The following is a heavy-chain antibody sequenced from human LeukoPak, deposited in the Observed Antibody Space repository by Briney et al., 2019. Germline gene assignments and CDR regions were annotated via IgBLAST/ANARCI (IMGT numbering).Heavy chain of an antibody. CDR2: INAGNGNT. D-gene: IGHD2-21*02. J-gene: IGHJ3*02. CDR3: ASAYCGGDCYFVSHAFDI. CDR1: GYIFTSYS. V-gene: IGHV1-3*01. Sequence: ASVKVSCKASGYIFTSYSMHWVRQAPGQRLEWMGWINAGNGNTKYSQKFQGRVTITRDTSASTAYMEMSSLRSEDTAVYYCASAYCGGDCYFVSHAFDIWGQGTMVTVSS.